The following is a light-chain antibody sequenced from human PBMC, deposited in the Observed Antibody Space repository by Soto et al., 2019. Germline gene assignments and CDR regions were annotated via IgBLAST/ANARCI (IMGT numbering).Light chain of an antibody. CDR1: KLGDKY. J-gene: IGLJ2*01. CDR3: QAWDSSNVV. V-gene: IGLV3-1*01. Sequence: SYELTQPPSVSVSPGQTASITCSGDKLGDKYACWYQQKPGQSPVLVIYQDSKRPSGIPERFSGSNSGNTGTLTISGPQAMDEADYYCQAWDSSNVVFGGGTKLTVL. CDR2: QDS.